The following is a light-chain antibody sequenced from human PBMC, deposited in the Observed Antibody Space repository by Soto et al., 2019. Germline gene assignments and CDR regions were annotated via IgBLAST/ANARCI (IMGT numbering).Light chain of an antibody. J-gene: IGKJ5*01. Sequence: ILMTQSPSSLSAATGGRVTITFQASQDISDVLNWYQQQPGKAPKVLIYDASKLQTGVPSRFSGRGSGKDFTFTISSLQPDDSGTYYCQQFYDLPITFGQGTRLEI. CDR1: QDISDV. CDR3: QQFYDLPIT. V-gene: IGKV1-33*01. CDR2: DAS.